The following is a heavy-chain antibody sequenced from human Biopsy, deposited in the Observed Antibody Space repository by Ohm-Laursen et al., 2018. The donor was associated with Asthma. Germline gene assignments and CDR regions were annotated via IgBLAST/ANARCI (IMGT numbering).Heavy chain of an antibody. V-gene: IGHV1-18*04. CDR2: ISGYNGDT. D-gene: IGHD2-15*01. J-gene: IGHJ5*02. CDR3: VRDKVVVVLGSKGPTDWFDP. CDR1: GYTFSNYA. Sequence: GASVKVSCKASGYTFSNYAISWVRQAPGQGLEWMGWISGYNGDTKFAQNVKGRLSLTTDTSTSTAYMELRSLTSDDTAVYYCVRDKVVVVLGSKGPTDWFDPWGQGTLVTVSS.